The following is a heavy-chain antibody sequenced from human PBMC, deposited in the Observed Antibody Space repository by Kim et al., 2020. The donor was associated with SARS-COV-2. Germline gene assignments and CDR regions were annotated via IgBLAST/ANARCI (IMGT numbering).Heavy chain of an antibody. CDR3: ARDMDGSGSHCFDY. Sequence: NPSLKSRVTISVDTSKNQFARKLSSVAAADTAVYYCARDMDGSGSHCFDYWGQGTLVTVSS. D-gene: IGHD3-10*01. V-gene: IGHV4-34*01. J-gene: IGHJ4*02.